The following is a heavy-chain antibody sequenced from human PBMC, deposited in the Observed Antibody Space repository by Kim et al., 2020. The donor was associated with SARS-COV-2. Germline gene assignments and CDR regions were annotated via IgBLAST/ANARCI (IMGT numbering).Heavy chain of an antibody. J-gene: IGHJ4*02. V-gene: IGHV1-18*01. D-gene: IGHD5-18*01. Sequence: AQKPQGRVTMTPDTSTSTAYMELRSLRSDDTAVYYCARDYGYGYSARDYWGQGTLVTVSS. CDR3: ARDYGYGYSARDY.